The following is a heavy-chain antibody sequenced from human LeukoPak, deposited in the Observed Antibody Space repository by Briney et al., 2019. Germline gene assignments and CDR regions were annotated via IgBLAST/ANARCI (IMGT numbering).Heavy chain of an antibody. CDR2: INHSGST. CDR3: ARERPYYYDSSGYFDY. D-gene: IGHD3-22*01. CDR1: GGSFSGYY. Sequence: PSETPSLTCAVYGGSFSGYYWSWIRQPPGKGLEWIGEINHSGSTNYNPSLKSRVTISVDTSKNQFSLKLSSVTAADTAVYYCARERPYYYDSSGYFDYWGQGTLVTVSS. J-gene: IGHJ4*02. V-gene: IGHV4-34*01.